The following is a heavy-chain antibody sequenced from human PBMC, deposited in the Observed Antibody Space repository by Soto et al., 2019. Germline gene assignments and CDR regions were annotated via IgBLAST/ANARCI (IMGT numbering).Heavy chain of an antibody. D-gene: IGHD2-2*01. CDR1: GGSISSDSYY. CDR2: IYYSGRT. V-gene: IGHV4-39*01. Sequence: QLQLQESGPGLVKPSETLSLTCTVSGGSISSDSYYWGWIRQPPGKGLEWIGCIYYSGRTYYNPSLKSRVTISVDTSKNQFSLGLTSVTAADTAVYFCARQSLFSISSPLDYWGQGTLVTVSS. CDR3: ARQSLFSISSPLDY. J-gene: IGHJ4*01.